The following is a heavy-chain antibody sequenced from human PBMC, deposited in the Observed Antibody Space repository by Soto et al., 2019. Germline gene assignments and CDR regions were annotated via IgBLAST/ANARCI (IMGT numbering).Heavy chain of an antibody. Sequence: PSETLSLTCTVSGGSISSGGYYWSWIRQHPGKGLEWIGYIYYSGSTYYSPSLKSRVTISVDTSKNQFSLKLSSVTAADTAVYYCARVGTTVTTSSYWGQGTLVTVSS. J-gene: IGHJ4*02. CDR1: GGSISSGGYY. V-gene: IGHV4-31*03. CDR3: ARVGTTVTTSSY. CDR2: IYYSGST. D-gene: IGHD4-17*01.